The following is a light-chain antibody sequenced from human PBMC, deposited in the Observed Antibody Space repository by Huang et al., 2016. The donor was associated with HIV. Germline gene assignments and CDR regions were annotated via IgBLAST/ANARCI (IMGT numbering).Light chain of an antibody. Sequence: DIQMTQSPSTLSASVGDRVTITCRASRSISSWLAWYQQKPGKAPKLLIYKASTSESGVPSRFSGSGSGTEFTLTISSLQPDDFATYYCQQYNTYSWTFGQGTKVEIK. CDR3: QQYNTYSWT. CDR2: KAS. CDR1: RSISSW. J-gene: IGKJ1*01. V-gene: IGKV1-5*03.